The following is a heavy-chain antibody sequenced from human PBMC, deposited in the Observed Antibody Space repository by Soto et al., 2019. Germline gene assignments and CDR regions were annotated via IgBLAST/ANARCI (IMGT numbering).Heavy chain of an antibody. J-gene: IGHJ5*02. CDR3: AKADDILTGYAFDP. Sequence: EAQLLESGGGLVQPGGSLRLSCVASGFTFNNFLMSWVRQAPGKGLEWVSGISGRGGTISYADSVKGRFTISRDNSKNTLYLQMSSLRAEDTAIYYCAKADDILTGYAFDPWGQGTLVTVSS. CDR2: ISGRGGTI. CDR1: GFTFNNFL. V-gene: IGHV3-23*01. D-gene: IGHD3-9*01.